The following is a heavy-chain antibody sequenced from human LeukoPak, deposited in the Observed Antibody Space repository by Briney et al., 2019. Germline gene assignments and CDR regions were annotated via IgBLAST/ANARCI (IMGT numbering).Heavy chain of an antibody. CDR2: ISSSSSYI. CDR3: ARDSLAIYFDY. Sequence: GGSLGLSCAASGFTFSSYSMNWVRQAPGKGLEWVSSISSSSSYIYYADSVKGRFTISRDNAKNSLYLQMNSLRAEDTAVYYCARDSLAIYFDYWGQGTLVTVSS. D-gene: IGHD3-3*01. CDR1: GFTFSSYS. J-gene: IGHJ4*02. V-gene: IGHV3-21*01.